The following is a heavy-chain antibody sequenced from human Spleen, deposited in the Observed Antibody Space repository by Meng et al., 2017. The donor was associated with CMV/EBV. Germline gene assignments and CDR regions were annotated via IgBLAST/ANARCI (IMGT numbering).Heavy chain of an antibody. CDR2: IYYTGGT. CDR1: GGSISGSTYY. D-gene: IGHD5-18*01. J-gene: IGHJ4*02. Sequence: SETLSLTCTVSGGSISGSTYYWGWIRQPPGKGLEWIGSIYYTGGTYYSPALKSRVTVSVDTSKNQFSLNLTSVTAADTALYYCAREGYRYGVDYWGQGTLDTVSS. V-gene: IGHV4-39*07. CDR3: AREGYRYGVDY.